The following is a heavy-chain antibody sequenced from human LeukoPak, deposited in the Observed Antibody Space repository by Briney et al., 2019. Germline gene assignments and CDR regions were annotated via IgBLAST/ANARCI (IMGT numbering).Heavy chain of an antibody. D-gene: IGHD3-9*01. CDR3: ARYGEYSYDILTGYLGTLXAFDP. J-gene: IGHJ5*02. CDR2: ISYSGST. CDR1: GGSISSSAYF. Sequence: PSETLSLTCTVFGGSISSSAYFWGWIRQPPGKGLEWIGSISYSGSTNYNPSLKSRVTMSVDTSKNQFSLKLSSVTAADTAVYYCARYGEYSYDILTGYLGTLXAFDPXGQGTLVTVSS. V-gene: IGHV4-39*07.